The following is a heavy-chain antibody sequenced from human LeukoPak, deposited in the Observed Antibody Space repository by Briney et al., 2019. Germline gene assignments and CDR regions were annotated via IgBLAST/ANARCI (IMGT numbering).Heavy chain of an antibody. CDR3: ARNGGNSDFDY. CDR1: GGSFSGYY. D-gene: IGHD4-23*01. CDR2: IYHSGST. J-gene: IGHJ4*02. Sequence: SETLSLTCAVYGGSFSGYYWSWIRQPPGKGLEWIGEIYHSGSTNYNPSFKSRVTMLLDKSKNQFSLKLSSVTAADTAVYYCARNGGNSDFDYWGQGTLVTVSS. V-gene: IGHV4-34*01.